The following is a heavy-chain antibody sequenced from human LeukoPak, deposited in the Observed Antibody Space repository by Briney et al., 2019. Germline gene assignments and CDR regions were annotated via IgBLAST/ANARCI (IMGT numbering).Heavy chain of an antibody. J-gene: IGHJ3*02. V-gene: IGHV3-72*01. CDR3: ARRVNGVLLGQDAFDI. Sequence: PGGSLRLSCAASGFTFSDHYMDWVRQAPGKGLEWVGRTRNKANSYTTEYAASVKGRFTISRDDSKNSLYLQMNSLKTEDTAVYYCARRVNGVLLGQDAFDIWGQGTMVTVSS. CDR2: TRNKANSYTT. D-gene: IGHD4-17*01. CDR1: GFTFSDHY.